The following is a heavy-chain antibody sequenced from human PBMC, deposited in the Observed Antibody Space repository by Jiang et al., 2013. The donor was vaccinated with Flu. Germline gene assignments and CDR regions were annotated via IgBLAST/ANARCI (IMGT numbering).Heavy chain of an antibody. J-gene: IGHJ6*03. D-gene: IGHD3-3*01. Sequence: KVSCKASGGTFSSYAISWVRQAPGQGLEWMGGIIPIFGTANYAQKFQGRVTITADESTSTAYMELSSLRSEDTAVYYCARDKRWGSVFGAVITGYMDVWGKGTTVTVSS. V-gene: IGHV1-69*01. CDR2: IIPIFGTA. CDR3: ARDKRWGSVFGAVITGYMDV. CDR1: GGTFSSYA.